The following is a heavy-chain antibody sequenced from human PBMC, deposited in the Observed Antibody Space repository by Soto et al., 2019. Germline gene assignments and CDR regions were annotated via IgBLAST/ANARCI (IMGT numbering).Heavy chain of an antibody. J-gene: IGHJ6*02. Sequence: QVQLVESGGGLVKPGGSLRLSCAASGFTFSDSYMSWIRQAPGKGLEWISYISSGGSTIFYADSVKGRFTISRDNAKNALYLQINSLRAEDTAVYYCARDPAVAGPGEDGIDVWGQGTVVTVSS. CDR1: GFTFSDSY. CDR2: ISSGGSTI. V-gene: IGHV3-11*01. CDR3: ARDPAVAGPGEDGIDV. D-gene: IGHD6-19*01.